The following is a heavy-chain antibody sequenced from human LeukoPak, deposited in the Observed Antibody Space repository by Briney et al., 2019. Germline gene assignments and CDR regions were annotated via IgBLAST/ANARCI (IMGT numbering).Heavy chain of an antibody. J-gene: IGHJ4*02. CDR1: GYTFTGYY. V-gene: IGHV1-2*02. CDR2: INPDSGLT. D-gene: IGHD5-12*01. CDR3: ARDPSNSGYDYLYYFDY. Sequence: ASVKVSCKASGYTFTGYYMHWVRQAPGQGLEWMGWINPDSGLTKFAQNFQGRVTMTRDMSISTAYMELSRLRSDDTAVYYCARDPSNSGYDYLYYFDYWGQGTLVTVSS.